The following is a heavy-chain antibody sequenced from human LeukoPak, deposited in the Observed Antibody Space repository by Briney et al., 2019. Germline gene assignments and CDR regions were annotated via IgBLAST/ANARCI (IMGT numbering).Heavy chain of an antibody. V-gene: IGHV4-59*12. CDR3: ARGDDYGDYEYYFDY. J-gene: IGHJ4*02. D-gene: IGHD4-17*01. CDR1: DGSISYYN. Sequence: SETLFLTYTFGDGSISYYNWCWLRMPPGRGLEWVGNFYYGGSTNYNPSLQSRVTISADTSINTAYLKLSYVTAADTAVYYCARGDDYGDYEYYFDYWGQGTLVTVSS. CDR2: FYYGGST.